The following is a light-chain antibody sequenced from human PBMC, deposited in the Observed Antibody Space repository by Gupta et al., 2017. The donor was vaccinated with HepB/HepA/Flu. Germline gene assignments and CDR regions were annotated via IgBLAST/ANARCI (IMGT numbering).Light chain of an antibody. Sequence: DIQMTQSPSTLSAFVGDRVTITCRASQSIGIWLAWYQQKPGEAPKVLIYKASTLEIGVPSRFSGSGSGTEFTLTISSLQADDFATYYCQRENSYSKSFGQGTKLEI. CDR2: KAS. V-gene: IGKV1-5*03. CDR3: QRENSYSKS. J-gene: IGKJ2*03. CDR1: QSIGIW.